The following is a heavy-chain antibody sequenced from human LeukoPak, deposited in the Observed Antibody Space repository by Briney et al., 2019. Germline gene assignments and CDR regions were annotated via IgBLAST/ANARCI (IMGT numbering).Heavy chain of an antibody. D-gene: IGHD4-17*01. CDR2: IYYSGST. Sequence: SETLSLTCTVSGGSISSYYWSWIRQPPGKGLEWIGYIYYSGSTNYNPSLKSRVTISVDTSKNQFSLKLSSVTAADTAVYYCARVDYGDYVFDYWGQGTLVTVSS. CDR3: ARVDYGDYVFDY. J-gene: IGHJ4*02. V-gene: IGHV4-59*12. CDR1: GGSISSYY.